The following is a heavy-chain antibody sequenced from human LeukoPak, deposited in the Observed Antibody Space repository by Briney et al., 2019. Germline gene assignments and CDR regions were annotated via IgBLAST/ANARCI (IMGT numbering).Heavy chain of an antibody. V-gene: IGHV3-21*01. CDR1: GFTFSSYS. D-gene: IGHD6-19*01. CDR3: ARDGSSGWNYYFDY. CDR2: SSSGSNYI. Sequence: PGGSLRLSCAASGFTFSSYSMNWVRQAPGKGLEWVSSSSSGSNYIYHADSVQGRFTISRDYAKNSLYLQMDSLRAEDTAVYYCARDGSSGWNYYFDYWGQGTLVTVSS. J-gene: IGHJ4*02.